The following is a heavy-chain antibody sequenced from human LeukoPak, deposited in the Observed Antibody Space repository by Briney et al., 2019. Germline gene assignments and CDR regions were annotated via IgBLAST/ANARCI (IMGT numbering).Heavy chain of an antibody. CDR3: ARGRGYYDSTRVFYYFDY. V-gene: IGHV4-39*01. CDR2: INYSGRT. Sequence: NPSETLSLTCTVSGDSISNSDYYWGWIRQPPGKGLEWIALINYSGRTFYNPSLRSRVTISVDMSKNQFSLKLSSVTAADTAVYYCARGRGYYDSTRVFYYFDYWGQGTLVTVSS. J-gene: IGHJ4*02. D-gene: IGHD3-22*01. CDR1: GDSISNSDYY.